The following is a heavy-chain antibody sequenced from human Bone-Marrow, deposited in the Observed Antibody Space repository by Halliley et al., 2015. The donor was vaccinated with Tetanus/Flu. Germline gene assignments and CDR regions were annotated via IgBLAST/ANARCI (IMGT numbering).Heavy chain of an antibody. CDR2: VYDGGST. CDR1: GGSIKSFF. J-gene: IGHJ4*02. V-gene: IGHV4-59*01. D-gene: IGHD5-18*01. Sequence: LRLSCTVSGGSIKSFFWSWIRQSPPKGLEWLGYVYDGGSTNYNPSLKSRVTISADTSKNQLSLKLTSVTAADTAVYFCARGYGPLDHWGQGTLVTVSS. CDR3: ARGYGPLDH.